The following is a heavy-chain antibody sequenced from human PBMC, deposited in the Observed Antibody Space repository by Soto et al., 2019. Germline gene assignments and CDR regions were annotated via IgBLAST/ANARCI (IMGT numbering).Heavy chain of an antibody. CDR1: GGTFSSYA. V-gene: IGHV1-69*06. CDR3: ARENKAIFGVFTHFDY. CDR2: IIPIFGTA. J-gene: IGHJ4*02. D-gene: IGHD3-3*01. Sequence: SVKVSCKASGGTFSSYAISWVRQAPGQGLEWMGGIIPIFGTANYAQKFQGRVTITADKSTSTAYMELSSLRSEDTAVYYCARENKAIFGVFTHFDYWGQGTLVTVST.